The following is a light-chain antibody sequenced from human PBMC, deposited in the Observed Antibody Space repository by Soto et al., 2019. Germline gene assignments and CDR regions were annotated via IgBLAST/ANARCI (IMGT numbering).Light chain of an antibody. CDR3: TSYTSSSTYV. J-gene: IGLJ1*01. CDR2: DVS. CDR1: SSDVGGYNY. V-gene: IGLV2-14*01. Sequence: QSVLTQPASVSGSPGQSITISCTGTSSDVGGYNYVSWYQQHPGKAPRFLIYDVSNRPSGVSNRFSGSKSGATASLTISGLQAEDEADYYCTSYTSSSTYVFGTGTKLTV.